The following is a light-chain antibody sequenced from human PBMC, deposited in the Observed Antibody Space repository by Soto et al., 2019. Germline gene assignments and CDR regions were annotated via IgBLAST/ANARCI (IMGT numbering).Light chain of an antibody. CDR1: SSDVGFYKY. V-gene: IGLV2-14*01. CDR2: EVS. Sequence: QSVLTQPASVSGSPGQSITISCTGTSSDVGFYKYVSWYQHHPGKAPKLMIYEVSNRPSGVSNRFSGSKSGNTASLTISGLQAEDEADYYCSSYTSSSPGVFGTGTKLTVL. CDR3: SSYTSSSPGV. J-gene: IGLJ1*01.